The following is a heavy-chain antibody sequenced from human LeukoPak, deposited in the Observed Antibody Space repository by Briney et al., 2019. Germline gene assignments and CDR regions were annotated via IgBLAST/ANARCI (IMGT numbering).Heavy chain of an antibody. CDR1: GFTFSFYS. Sequence: GRSLRLSCAASGFTFSFYSMHWVRQAPGKGLEWVALISYDGSNKYYAESVKGRFTISRDNSKNTLYLQMNSLRAEDTALYFCARALYYDSSGYPYYFDHWGQGSLVTVSS. V-gene: IGHV3-30-3*01. CDR2: ISYDGSNK. D-gene: IGHD3-22*01. J-gene: IGHJ4*02. CDR3: ARALYYDSSGYPYYFDH.